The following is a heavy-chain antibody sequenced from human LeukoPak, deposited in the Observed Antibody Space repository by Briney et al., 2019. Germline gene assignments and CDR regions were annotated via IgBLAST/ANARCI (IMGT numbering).Heavy chain of an antibody. CDR2: ISWNSGSI. Sequence: PGGSLRLSCAASGFTFGDYAMHWVRQAPGKGLEWVSGISWNSGSIGYADSVKGRFTISRDNAKNSLYLQMNSLRAEDTALYYCARLRGYSYGLDYWGQGTLVTVSS. J-gene: IGHJ4*02. V-gene: IGHV3-9*01. CDR1: GFTFGDYA. CDR3: ARLRGYSYGLDY. D-gene: IGHD5-18*01.